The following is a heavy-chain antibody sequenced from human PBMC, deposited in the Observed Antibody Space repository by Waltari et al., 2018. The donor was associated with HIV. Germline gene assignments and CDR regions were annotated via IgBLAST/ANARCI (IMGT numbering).Heavy chain of an antibody. D-gene: IGHD3-22*01. J-gene: IGHJ4*02. CDR1: GYTFTGYY. CDR3: ARGTFDSSGYYYEDY. V-gene: IGHV1-2*02. Sequence: QLQLVQSGAEVREPGASVKVSCKASGYTFTGYYIHWVRQAPGQGLEWMGWINPNRGGTKYAQRFQDRVSMTRDTSTSTAYMELSSLRFDDTAVYYCARGTFDSSGYYYEDYWGQGSLVTVSS. CDR2: INPNRGGT.